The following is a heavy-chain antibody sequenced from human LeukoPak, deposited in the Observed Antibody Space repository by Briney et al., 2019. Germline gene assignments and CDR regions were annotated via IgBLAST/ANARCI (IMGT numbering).Heavy chain of an antibody. CDR3: AKTGGIAAAH. CDR2: ISGSGGST. V-gene: IGHV3-23*01. CDR1: GFTFSTYG. D-gene: IGHD6-13*01. J-gene: IGHJ4*02. Sequence: GGSLRLSCAASGFTFSTYGMTWVRQAPGKGLEWVSAISGSGGSTYYADSVKGRFTISRDNSKNTLYLQMNSLRAEDTALYYCAKTGGIAAAHWGQGTLVTVSS.